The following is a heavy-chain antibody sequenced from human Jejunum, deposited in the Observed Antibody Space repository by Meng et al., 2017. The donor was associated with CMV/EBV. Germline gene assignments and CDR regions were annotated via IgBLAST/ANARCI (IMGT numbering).Heavy chain of an antibody. CDR3: ARDPYGSGSSALDH. J-gene: IGHJ4*02. CDR2: INPNGGTT. D-gene: IGHD3-10*01. V-gene: IGHV1-46*01. CDR1: GYTFTSFY. Sequence: SGYTFTSFYMHWVRQAPGRGLEWMGIINPNGGTTNYAQTFQGRVTMTRDTSTTTVYLDLHSLRSEDTAVYYCARDPYGSGSSALDHWGQGTLVTVSS.